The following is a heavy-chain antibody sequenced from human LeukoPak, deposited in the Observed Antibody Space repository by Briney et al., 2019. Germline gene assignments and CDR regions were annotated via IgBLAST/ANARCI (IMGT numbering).Heavy chain of an antibody. CDR2: LNQGGSEI. CDR3: ARGPSYCGTNCYYYFDR. V-gene: IGHV3-7*01. J-gene: IGHJ4*02. D-gene: IGHD2-21*01. Sequence: QLGGSLRLSCVASGSTFSGYRTSGLRQPPGKGLGGVANLNQGGSEIYYADSVEGRFTISRDNVKNSLYLQMNSLTAGDTAVYYCARGPSYCGTNCYYYFDRWGQGTLVTVYS. CDR1: GSTFSGYR.